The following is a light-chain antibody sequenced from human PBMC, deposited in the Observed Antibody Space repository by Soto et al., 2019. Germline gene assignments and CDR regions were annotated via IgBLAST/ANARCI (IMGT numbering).Light chain of an antibody. CDR1: QTVSRY. J-gene: IGKJ5*01. CDR2: GAS. Sequence: VLTQSPATLFLSPGERATLSCRASQTVSRYLAWYQQKPGQAPRLLIYGASGRATGIPDRFSGSGSGTDFTLTISRLEPEDFAVYYCQQYGSSPPVTFGQGTRLEIK. V-gene: IGKV3-20*01. CDR3: QQYGSSPPVT.